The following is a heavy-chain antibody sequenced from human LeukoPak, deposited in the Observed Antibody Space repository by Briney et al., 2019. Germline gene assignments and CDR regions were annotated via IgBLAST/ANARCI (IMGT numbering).Heavy chain of an antibody. D-gene: IGHD1-26*01. V-gene: IGHV4-38-2*01. CDR2: IYHSGST. Sequence: PSETLSLTCAVSGYSISSGYYWGWIRQPPGKGLEWIGSIYHSGSTYYNPSLKSRVTISVDTSKNGFSVKLSCVTAADTAVYYCARASGLGGSSSGAWGAIFDYWGQGTLVTVSS. CDR1: GYSISSGYY. J-gene: IGHJ4*02. CDR3: ARASGLGGSSSGAWGAIFDY.